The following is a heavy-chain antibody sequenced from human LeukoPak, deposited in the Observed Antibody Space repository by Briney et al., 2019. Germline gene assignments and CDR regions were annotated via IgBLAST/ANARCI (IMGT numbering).Heavy chain of an antibody. J-gene: IGHJ4*02. V-gene: IGHV4-4*02. Sequence: KTSGTLSLTCAVSGGSISSSNWWSWVRQPPGKGLEWIGEIYHSGSTNYNPSLKSRVTISVDKSKNQFSLKLSSVTAADTAVYYCARQYSSGSYYFDYWGQGTLVTVSS. CDR2: IYHSGST. CDR3: ARQYSSGSYYFDY. CDR1: GGSISSSNW. D-gene: IGHD6-19*01.